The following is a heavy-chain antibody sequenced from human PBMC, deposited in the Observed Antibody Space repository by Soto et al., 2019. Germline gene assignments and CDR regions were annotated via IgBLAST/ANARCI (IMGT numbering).Heavy chain of an antibody. CDR1: GFTFSSYG. D-gene: IGHD3-22*01. J-gene: IGHJ4*02. CDR3: ARGDTAYYYDSSGYLGGY. CDR2: IWYDGSNK. Sequence: QVQLVESGGGVVQPGRSLRLSCAASGFTFSSYGMHWVRQAPGKGLEWVAVIWYDGSNKYYADSVKGRFTISRDNSKNTLYLQMNRLRAEDTAVYYCARGDTAYYYDSSGYLGGYWGQGTLVTVSS. V-gene: IGHV3-33*01.